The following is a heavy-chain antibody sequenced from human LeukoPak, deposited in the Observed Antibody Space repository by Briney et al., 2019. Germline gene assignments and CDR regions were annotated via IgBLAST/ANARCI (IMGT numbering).Heavy chain of an antibody. Sequence: ASVKVSCKVSGYTLTKLSMHWVRQAPGKGLEWMGGFDPEDGETIYAQKFQGRVTMTEDTSTNTAYMDLSSLRSVEPAAVSCPTERAGSYYNGDAAFDIWGQGTMVTVSS. CDR1: GYTLTKLS. CDR3: PTERAGSYYNGDAAFDI. D-gene: IGHD3-10*01. V-gene: IGHV1-24*01. CDR2: FDPEDGET. J-gene: IGHJ3*02.